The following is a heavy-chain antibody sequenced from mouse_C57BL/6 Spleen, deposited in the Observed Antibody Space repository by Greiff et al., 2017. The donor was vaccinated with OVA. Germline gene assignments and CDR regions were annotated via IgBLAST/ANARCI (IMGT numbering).Heavy chain of an antibody. D-gene: IGHD4-1*01. Sequence: EVKLVESGGGLVKPGGSLKLSCAASGFTFSDYGMHWVRQAPEKGLEWVAYISSGSSTIYYADTVKGRFTISRDNAKNTLFLQMTSLRSEDTAMYYCAIGTSYYYAMDYWGQGTSVTVSS. J-gene: IGHJ4*01. CDR2: ISSGSSTI. CDR3: AIGTSYYYAMDY. V-gene: IGHV5-17*01. CDR1: GFTFSDYG.